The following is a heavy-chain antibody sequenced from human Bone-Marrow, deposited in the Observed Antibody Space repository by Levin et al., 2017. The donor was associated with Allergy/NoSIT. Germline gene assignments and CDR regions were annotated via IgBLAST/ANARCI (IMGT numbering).Heavy chain of an antibody. CDR3: ARGKAVPSFTWKSGENTIWENLAYLGTLKQRNREALDY. Sequence: VASVKVSCKTSGYTFTGYYLHWVRQAPGQGLEWMGWINPNNGDTNYAQKFQGWVTMTRDTSISTAYMDLSRLKSDDTAVYFCARGKAVPSFTWKSGENTIWENLAYLGTLKQRNREALDYWGQGTLVTVSS. CDR2: INPNNGDT. D-gene: IGHD1/OR15-1a*01. J-gene: IGHJ4*02. CDR1: GYTFTGYY. V-gene: IGHV1-2*04.